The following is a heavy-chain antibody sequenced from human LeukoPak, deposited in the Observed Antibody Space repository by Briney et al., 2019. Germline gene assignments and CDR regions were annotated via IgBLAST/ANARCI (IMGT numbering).Heavy chain of an antibody. CDR3: ALSSKKTLTGYFKGRNAFDI. CDR1: GYTFTSYG. D-gene: IGHD3-9*01. V-gene: IGHV1-18*01. J-gene: IGHJ3*02. CDR2: ISAYNGNT. Sequence: ASVKVSCKASGYTFTSYGISWVRQAPGQGLEWMGWISAYNGNTNYAQKLQGRVTMTTDTSTSTAYMELRSLRSDDTAVYYCALSSKKTLTGYFKGRNAFDIWGQGTMVTVSS.